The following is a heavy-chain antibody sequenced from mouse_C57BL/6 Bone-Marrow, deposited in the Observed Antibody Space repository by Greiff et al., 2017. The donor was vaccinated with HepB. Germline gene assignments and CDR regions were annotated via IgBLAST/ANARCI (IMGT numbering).Heavy chain of an antibody. CDR2: IDPNSGGT. Sequence: QVQLQQPGAELVKPGASVKLSCKASGYTFTSYWMHWVKQRPGRGLEWIGRIDPNSGGTKYNEKFKSKATLTVDRPASAAYMQLSSLTSEVSAFYYCASVGVYYYCSSPFAYWGQGTVVTDSA. V-gene: IGHV1-72*01. CDR3: ASVGVYYYCSSPFAY. CDR1: GYTFTSYW. J-gene: IGHJ3*01. D-gene: IGHD1-1*01.